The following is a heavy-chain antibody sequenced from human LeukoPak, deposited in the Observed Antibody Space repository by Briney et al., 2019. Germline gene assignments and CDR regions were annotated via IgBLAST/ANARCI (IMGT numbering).Heavy chain of an antibody. CDR3: ARGGHFEY. CDR2: TYYRSRWYY. Sequence: SQTLSLTCAISGDSVSSDSSAWNWFRQSPSRALEWLGRTYYRSRWYYDYAVSVKSRITINPDTSKNQFSLQLNSVTPEDTAVYYCARGGHFEYWGQGTLVTVSS. D-gene: IGHD6-25*01. J-gene: IGHJ4*02. CDR1: GDSVSSDSSA. V-gene: IGHV6-1*01.